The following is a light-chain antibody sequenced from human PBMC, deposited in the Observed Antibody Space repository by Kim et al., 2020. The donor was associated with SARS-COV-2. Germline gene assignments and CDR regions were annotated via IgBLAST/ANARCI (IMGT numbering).Light chain of an antibody. CDR1: SSDVGGYNY. V-gene: IGLV2-8*01. CDR2: EVS. Sequence: QSALTQPPSASGSPGQSVTISCTGTSSDVGGYNYVSWYQQHPGKAPKLMIHEVSKRPSGVPDRFSGSKSGNTASLTVSGLQTEDEADYYCSSYAGTNNPGLIGGGTQLTVL. CDR3: SSYAGTNNPGL. J-gene: IGLJ2*01.